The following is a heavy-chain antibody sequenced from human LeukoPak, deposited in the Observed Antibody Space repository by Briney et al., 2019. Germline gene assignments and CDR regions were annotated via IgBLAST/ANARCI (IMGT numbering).Heavy chain of an antibody. CDR3: ARRITMVRGVIKGAFDI. CDR2: IYYSGST. Sequence: SETLSLTCTVSGGSIISSSYYWGWIRQPPGKGREWIGSIYYSGSTYYNPSLKSRVTISVDTSKNQFSLKLSSVTAADTAVYYCARRITMVRGVIKGAFDIWGQGTMVTVSS. V-gene: IGHV4-39*01. CDR1: GGSIISSSYY. J-gene: IGHJ3*02. D-gene: IGHD3-10*01.